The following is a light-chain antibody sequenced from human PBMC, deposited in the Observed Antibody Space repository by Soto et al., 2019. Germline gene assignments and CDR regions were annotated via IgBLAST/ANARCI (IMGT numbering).Light chain of an antibody. CDR3: QHYNSYSEA. CDR2: EAS. J-gene: IGKJ1*01. CDR1: QTISSW. Sequence: DIKMTQSXSTLSGSVEDXXXXXXXASQTISSWLAWYQEKXGKAPKRLIYEASXLKSGVPSRFSGSGSGTEFTLTISSLQPDDFTTYYCQHYNSYSEAFGEGTKVDIK. V-gene: IGKV1-5*03.